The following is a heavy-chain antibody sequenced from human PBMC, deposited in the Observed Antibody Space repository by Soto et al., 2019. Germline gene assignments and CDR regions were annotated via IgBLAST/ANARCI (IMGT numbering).Heavy chain of an antibody. CDR3: ARVHGGYYDSSGYSHNWFDP. D-gene: IGHD3-22*01. CDR2: IYYSGST. CDR1: GGSISSGGYY. J-gene: IGHJ5*02. V-gene: IGHV4-31*03. Sequence: QVQLQESGPGLVKPSQTLSLTCTVSGGSISSGGYYWSWIRQHPGKGLEWIGYIYYSGSTYYNPSLKRRVTISVATSKNQISLKLSSVTAADTAVYYCARVHGGYYDSSGYSHNWFDPWGQGTLVTVSS.